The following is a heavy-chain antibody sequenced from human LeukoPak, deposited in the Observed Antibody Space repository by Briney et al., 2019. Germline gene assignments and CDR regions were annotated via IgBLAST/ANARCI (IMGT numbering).Heavy chain of an antibody. V-gene: IGHV1-69*13. CDR2: IIPIFGTA. D-gene: IGHD3-16*01. CDR3: ARDLKVRWGSLHYGMDV. CDR1: GGTFSSYA. J-gene: IGHJ6*02. Sequence: SVKVSCKASGGTFSSYAISWVRQAPGQGLEWMGGIIPIFGTANYAQKFQGRVTITADESTSTAYMELSSLRSEDTAVYYCARDLKVRWGSLHYGMDVWGQGTTVTVSS.